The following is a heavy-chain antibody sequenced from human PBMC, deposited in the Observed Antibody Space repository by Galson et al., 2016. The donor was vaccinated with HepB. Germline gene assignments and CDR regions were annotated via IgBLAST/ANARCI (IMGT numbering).Heavy chain of an antibody. Sequence: SLRLSCAASGFTFDYYGMHWVRQAPGKGLEWVAFISYDAANKGYAGSVKGRFTISRDNSKNTLFLEMNSLRGEDTAVYYCAKRLSGTYAFGDYWGPGALVTVSS. CDR1: GFTFDYYG. D-gene: IGHD1-26*01. V-gene: IGHV3-30*18. CDR2: ISYDAANK. CDR3: AKRLSGTYAFGDY. J-gene: IGHJ4*02.